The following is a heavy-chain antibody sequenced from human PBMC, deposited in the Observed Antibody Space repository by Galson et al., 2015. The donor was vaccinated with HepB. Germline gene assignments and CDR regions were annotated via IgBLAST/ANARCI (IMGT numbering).Heavy chain of an antibody. Sequence: SLRLSCAASGFTFSSYWMHWVRQAPGKGLVWVSRINSDGSSTSYADSVKGRFTISRDNAKNTPYLQMNSLRAEDTAVYYCARDPVDYGDFLDYYYGMDVWGQGTTVTVSS. D-gene: IGHD4-17*01. J-gene: IGHJ6*02. CDR2: INSDGSST. CDR1: GFTFSSYW. CDR3: ARDPVDYGDFLDYYYGMDV. V-gene: IGHV3-74*01.